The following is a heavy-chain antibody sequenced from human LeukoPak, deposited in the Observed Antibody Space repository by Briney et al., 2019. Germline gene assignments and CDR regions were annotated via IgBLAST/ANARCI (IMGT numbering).Heavy chain of an antibody. V-gene: IGHV1-69*13. Sequence: SVKVSCKASGGTFSSYAISWVRQAPGQGLEWMGGIIPIFGTANYAQKFQGRVTITADESTSTAYMELSSLRSEDTAVYYCARAELRYFDWPPRDYWGQGTLVTVSS. J-gene: IGHJ4*02. CDR3: ARAELRYFDWPPRDY. CDR1: GGTFSSYA. D-gene: IGHD3-9*01. CDR2: IIPIFGTA.